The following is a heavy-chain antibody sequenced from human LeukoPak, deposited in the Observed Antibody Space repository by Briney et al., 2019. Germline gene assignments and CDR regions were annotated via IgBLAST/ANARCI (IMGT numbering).Heavy chain of an antibody. J-gene: IGHJ3*02. CDR3: ARVFVTTADDAFDI. CDR2: ISSSSSYI. V-gene: IGHV3-21*01. Sequence: GGSLRLSCAASGFTFSNYNMNWVRQAPGKGLEWVSSISSSSSYIYYADSVKGRFTISRDNAKNSLYLQMNSLRAEDTAVYYCARVFVTTADDAFDIWGQGTMVTVSS. D-gene: IGHD4-17*01. CDR1: GFTFSNYN.